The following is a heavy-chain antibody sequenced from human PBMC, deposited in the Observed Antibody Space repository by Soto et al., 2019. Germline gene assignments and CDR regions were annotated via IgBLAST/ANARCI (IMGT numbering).Heavy chain of an antibody. CDR3: ARDSVVAARGYYYYMDV. CDR1: GYTFNNYF. V-gene: IGHV1-46*02. CDR2: IIPGRGST. J-gene: IGHJ6*03. D-gene: IGHD2-15*01. Sequence: ASVKVSCKAPGYTFNNYFLHWVRQAPGQGLEWMGRIIPGRGSTTYAQKFQGRVTMTADKSTSTAYMELSSLRSEDTAVYYCARDSVVAARGYYYYMDVWGKGTTVTVSS.